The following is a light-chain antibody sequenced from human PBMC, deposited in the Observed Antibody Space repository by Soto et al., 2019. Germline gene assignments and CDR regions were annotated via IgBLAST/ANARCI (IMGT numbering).Light chain of an antibody. CDR2: KVS. J-gene: IGKJ1*01. Sequence: DVVMTQSPLSLPVTLGQPASISCRSSQSLVDSDGNTYLNWFQQRPGQSPRHLIYKVSNRDSGVPDRFSGSGSGTDFTLKISRVEAEDVGVYYCLQGTHWPWTFGQGTKVEIK. V-gene: IGKV2-30*01. CDR1: QSLVDSDGNTY. CDR3: LQGTHWPWT.